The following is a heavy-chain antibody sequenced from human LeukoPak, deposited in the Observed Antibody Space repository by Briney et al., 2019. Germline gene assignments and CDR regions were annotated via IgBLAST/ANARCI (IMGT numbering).Heavy chain of an antibody. D-gene: IGHD1-14*01. J-gene: IGHJ6*03. CDR1: GYTFLSFG. CDR3: ARDSEPRRYFHYCMDV. Sequence: ASVTVSCKASGYTFLSFGMNWVRQAPGGGLEWMGWISPYHGNTNFAQSFKDRATMSTDTSASIAYMELKSLTSDDTAVYFCARDSEPRRYFHYCMDVWGKGTTVIISS. V-gene: IGHV1-18*01. CDR2: ISPYHGNT.